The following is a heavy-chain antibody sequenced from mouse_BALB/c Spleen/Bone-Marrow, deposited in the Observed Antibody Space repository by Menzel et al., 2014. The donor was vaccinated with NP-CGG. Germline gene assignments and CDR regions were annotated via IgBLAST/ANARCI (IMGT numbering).Heavy chain of an antibody. Sequence: QVQLQQSGAELVRPGVSATLSCKASGCTFTDYEMHWVKQTPVHGLEWIGAIDPETGGTAYNQKFKGKATLTADKSSSAAEREVRSVTWEDCAVYYGEREGGSRRYFGVWGAGTTVTVSS. J-gene: IGHJ1*01. CDR2: IDPETGGT. V-gene: IGHV1-15*01. CDR1: GCTFTDYE. D-gene: IGHD1-1*02. CDR3: EREGGSRRYFGV.